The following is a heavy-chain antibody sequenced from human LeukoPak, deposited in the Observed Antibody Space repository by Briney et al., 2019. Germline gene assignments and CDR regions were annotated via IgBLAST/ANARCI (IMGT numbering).Heavy chain of an antibody. CDR3: AKDRGSSWENWFDP. V-gene: IGHV3-72*01. J-gene: IGHJ5*02. CDR2: IRNKANGYTT. Sequence: GGSLRLSCAASGFTLSDHYMDWVRQAPGKGLEWVARIRNKANGYTTEYAASVKGRFTISTDDSKNSLYLQMNSLRAEDTALYYCAKDRGSSWENWFDPWGQGTLVTVSS. D-gene: IGHD6-13*01. CDR1: GFTLSDHY.